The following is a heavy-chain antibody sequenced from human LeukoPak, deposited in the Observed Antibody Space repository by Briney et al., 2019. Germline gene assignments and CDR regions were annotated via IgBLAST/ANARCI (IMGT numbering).Heavy chain of an antibody. Sequence: GESLKISCKGSGYDFPGYWIVWVRQMPGKGLEWMGIIYPGDSNTRYSPSFQGQVTMSADKSITTAYLQWSSLKASDTAIYYCALHPAQGSGSLDFWGQGTLVTVSS. CDR1: GYDFPGYW. D-gene: IGHD3-10*01. CDR2: IYPGDSNT. J-gene: IGHJ4*02. CDR3: ALHPAQGSGSLDF. V-gene: IGHV5-51*01.